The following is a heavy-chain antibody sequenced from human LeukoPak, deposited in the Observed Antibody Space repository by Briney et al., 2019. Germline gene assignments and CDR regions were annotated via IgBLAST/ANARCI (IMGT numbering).Heavy chain of an antibody. Sequence: GGSLRLSCTASAFPFSNYPMNWVRQAPGKGLEWISNIRTNGEGMRVQDAASVKGRFTISRDDGKNSLYLQMNGLRDEDTAMYYCVRDLSYAFDVWGQGTMVTVSS. V-gene: IGHV3-48*02. J-gene: IGHJ3*01. CDR1: AFPFSNYP. CDR3: VRDLSYAFDV. CDR2: IRTNGEGM.